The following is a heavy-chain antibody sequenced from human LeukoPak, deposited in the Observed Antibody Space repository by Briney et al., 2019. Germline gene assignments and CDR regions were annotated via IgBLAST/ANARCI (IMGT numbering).Heavy chain of an antibody. J-gene: IGHJ4*02. D-gene: IGHD6-25*01. CDR2: INHSGST. Sequence: PSETLSLTCAVYGGSFSGYYWSWIRQPPGKGLEWIGEINHSGSTNDNPSLKSRVTISVDTSKNQFSLKLSSVTAADTAVYYCASLRAAGPFDYWGQGTLVTVSS. V-gene: IGHV4-34*01. CDR1: GGSFSGYY. CDR3: ASLRAAGPFDY.